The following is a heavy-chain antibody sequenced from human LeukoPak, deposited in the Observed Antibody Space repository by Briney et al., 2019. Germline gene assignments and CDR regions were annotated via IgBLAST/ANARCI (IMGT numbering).Heavy chain of an antibody. CDR2: IIPIFGTA. CDR1: GGTFSSYA. V-gene: IGHV1-69*06. Sequence: AASVRVSCKASGGTFSSYAISWVRQAPGQGLEWMGGIIPIFGTANYAQKFQGRVTITAGKSTSTAYMELSSLRAEDTAVYYCARDPYSGSYGNYYYYFMDVWGKGTTVTISS. CDR3: ARDPYSGSYGNYYYYFMDV. D-gene: IGHD1-26*01. J-gene: IGHJ6*03.